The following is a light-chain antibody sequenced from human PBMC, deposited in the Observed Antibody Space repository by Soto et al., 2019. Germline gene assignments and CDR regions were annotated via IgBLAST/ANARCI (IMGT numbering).Light chain of an antibody. V-gene: IGLV1-47*01. CDR1: ISNIGSNY. CDR2: RNN. J-gene: IGLJ1*01. Sequence: QSVLTQPPSASGTPGQRVTISCSGSISNIGSNYVYWYQQLPGMAPKLLIYRNNQRPSGVPDRFSGSKSGTSASLAISGLRSEDEGDYYCAAWDDSLSGYVFGTGTKVTVL. CDR3: AAWDDSLSGYV.